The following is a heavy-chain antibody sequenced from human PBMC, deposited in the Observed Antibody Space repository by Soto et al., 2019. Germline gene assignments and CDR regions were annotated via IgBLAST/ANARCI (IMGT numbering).Heavy chain of an antibody. V-gene: IGHV1-24*01. D-gene: IGHD2-15*01. Sequence: RASVKVSCKVSGYTLTELSMHWVRQAPGKGLEWMGGFDPEDGETIYAQKFQGRVTMTEDTSTDTAYMELSSLRSEDTAVYYCATNGRAGYCSGGSCYLLGYYYYMDVWGKGTTVTVSS. CDR2: FDPEDGET. J-gene: IGHJ6*03. CDR1: GYTLTELS. CDR3: ATNGRAGYCSGGSCYLLGYYYYMDV.